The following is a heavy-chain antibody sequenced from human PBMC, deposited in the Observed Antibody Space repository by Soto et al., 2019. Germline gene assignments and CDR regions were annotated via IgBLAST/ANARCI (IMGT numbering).Heavy chain of an antibody. CDR3: ARDRVPLAVFGVAMGVFDY. CDR2: INAGSGFT. J-gene: IGHJ4*02. CDR1: GYTLGTYA. Sequence: ASVKVSCKASGYTLGTYALHWVRQAPGQNLEWMGWINAGSGFTKSSQKFQGRVRITGDTSANTATMEVSSLTFEDTAVYYCARDRVPLAVFGVAMGVFDYWGQGSLVTVSS. V-gene: IGHV1-3*01. D-gene: IGHD3-3*01.